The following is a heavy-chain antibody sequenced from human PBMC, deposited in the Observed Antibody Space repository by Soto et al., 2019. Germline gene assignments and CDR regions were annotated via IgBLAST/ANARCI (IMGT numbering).Heavy chain of an antibody. V-gene: IGHV1-3*01. CDR3: ARDPPGGITGSLGWFDP. Sequence: QVLLVQSGAEVKKPGASVKVSCKASGYTFTSYAMHWVRQAPGQRLEWMGWINAGNGNTKYSQKFQGRVTITRDTSASTAYMELSSLRSEDTAVYYCARDPPGGITGSLGWFDPWGQGTLVTVSS. J-gene: IGHJ5*02. CDR2: INAGNGNT. CDR1: GYTFTSYA. D-gene: IGHD1-20*01.